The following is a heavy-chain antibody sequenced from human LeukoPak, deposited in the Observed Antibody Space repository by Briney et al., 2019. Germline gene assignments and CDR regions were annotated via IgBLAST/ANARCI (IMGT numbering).Heavy chain of an antibody. V-gene: IGHV3-23*01. Sequence: GGSLRLSCAASGFTFSNYAMSWVRQAPGKGLEWVSGISGSGANTYHADSVKGRFTISRDNSKNTLYVKMNSLRAEDTAVYYCATEKGDSPDYWGQGTLVTVSS. CDR1: GFTFSNYA. CDR3: ATEKGDSPDY. J-gene: IGHJ4*02. D-gene: IGHD2-21*01. CDR2: ISGSGANT.